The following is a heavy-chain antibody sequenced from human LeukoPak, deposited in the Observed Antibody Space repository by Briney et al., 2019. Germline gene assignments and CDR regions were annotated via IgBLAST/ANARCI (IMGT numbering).Heavy chain of an antibody. CDR3: ARDLFVENYYDSSGYDY. D-gene: IGHD3-22*01. V-gene: IGHV3-74*01. CDR1: GFTFSSYW. CDR2: INSDGSST. Sequence: GGSLRLSCAASGFTFSSYWMHWVRQAPGKGLVWVSRINSDGSSTSYADSVKGRFTISRDNAKNTLYLQMNSLRAEDTAVYYCARDLFVENYYDSSGYDYWGQGTLVTVSS. J-gene: IGHJ4*02.